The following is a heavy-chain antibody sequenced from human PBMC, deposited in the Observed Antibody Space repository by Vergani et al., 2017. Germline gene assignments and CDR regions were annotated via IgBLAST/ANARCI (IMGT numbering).Heavy chain of an antibody. J-gene: IGHJ4*02. V-gene: IGHV4-38-2*01. CDR2: IYHSGST. D-gene: IGHD1-26*01. Sequence: QVQLQESGPGLVKPSETLSLTCAVSGYSISSGYYWGWIRQPPGKGLEWIGSIYHSGSTYYNPSLKSRVTISVDTSKNQFSLKLSPVTAADTAVYYCARRFSGSLDYWGQGTLVTVSS. CDR3: ARRFSGSLDY. CDR1: GYSISSGYY.